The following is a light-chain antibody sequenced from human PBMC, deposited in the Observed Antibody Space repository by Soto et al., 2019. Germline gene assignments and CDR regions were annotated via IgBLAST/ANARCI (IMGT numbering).Light chain of an antibody. CDR2: GVS. CDR3: QSYNDWPFA. V-gene: IGKV3-15*01. CDR1: ESLSYF. Sequence: EIVLTQSPATLSVSPGERVTLSCRASESLSYFLAWYQHKPGHSPRLLIYGVSTRVAGVPSRFSGGGSATDVTLTISSLQSEDFAVYYCQSYNDWPFAFGQGTKLEI. J-gene: IGKJ2*01.